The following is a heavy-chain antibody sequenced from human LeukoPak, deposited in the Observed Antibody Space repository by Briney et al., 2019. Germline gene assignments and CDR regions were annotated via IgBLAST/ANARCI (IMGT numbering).Heavy chain of an antibody. CDR1: GFTFSTYW. J-gene: IGHJ4*02. CDR2: INSDGSST. D-gene: IGHD3-16*01. V-gene: IGHV3-74*01. Sequence: GGSLRLSCAASGFTFSTYWMHWVRQAPGKGLVWVSRINSDGSSTTYADSVKGRFTISRDNAKNTLYLQMNSLRAEDTALYYCATGEFYFDFWGQGTLVTVSS. CDR3: ATGEFYFDF.